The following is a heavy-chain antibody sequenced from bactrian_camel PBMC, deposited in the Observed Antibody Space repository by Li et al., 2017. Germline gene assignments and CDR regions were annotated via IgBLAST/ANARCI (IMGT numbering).Heavy chain of an antibody. CDR1: GFAFNTYA. V-gene: IGHV3S7*01. J-gene: IGHJ6*01. CDR3: AADDGGSSPERVTDFGY. CDR2: IYSDGSNT. Sequence: VQLVESGGGLVQPGESLRLSCAASGFAFNTYAMSWVRQAPGEGLEWVSSIYSDGSNTYYADSVKGRFTISQDSAKKTVYLRMNNLKPEDTAVYYCAADDGGSSPERVTDFGYWGQGTQVTVS. D-gene: IGHD6*01.